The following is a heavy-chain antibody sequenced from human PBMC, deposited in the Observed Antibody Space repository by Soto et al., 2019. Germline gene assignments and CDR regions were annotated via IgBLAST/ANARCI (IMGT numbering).Heavy chain of an antibody. CDR2: FYRGGST. D-gene: IGHD3-16*01. CDR3: GRDLRRKQLLNNHHYGMDV. V-gene: IGHV3-53*02. CDR1: GFSVSDSS. Sequence: EVQLVETGGGLIQPGGSLRLSCEVSGFSVSDSSMSWVRQAPGKGLEWVSVFYRGGSTDYADSVKGRGTVSRDTFKNTLFLQVDRLKVEENAVYFCGRDLRRKQLLNNHHYGMDVWGQGTTVTVS. J-gene: IGHJ6*02.